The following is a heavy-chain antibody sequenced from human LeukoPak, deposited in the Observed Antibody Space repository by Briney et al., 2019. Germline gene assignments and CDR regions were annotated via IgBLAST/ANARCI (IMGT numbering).Heavy chain of an antibody. D-gene: IGHD1-26*01. J-gene: IGHJ4*02. CDR1: GGPFSGYY. CDR2: INHSGST. V-gene: IGHV4-34*01. Sequence: SETLSLTCAVYGGPFSGYYWSWIRQPPGKGLEWIGEINHSGSTNYNPSLKSRVTISVDTSKNQFALKLSSVTAADTAVYYCARGLAGEYSGSQNFDYWGQGTLVTVSS. CDR3: ARGLAGEYSGSQNFDY.